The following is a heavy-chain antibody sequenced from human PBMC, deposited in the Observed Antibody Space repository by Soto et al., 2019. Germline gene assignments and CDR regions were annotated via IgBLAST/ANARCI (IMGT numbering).Heavy chain of an antibody. CDR3: ARTDIGTTNWFDP. CDR1: GESFIGYY. CDR2: INHRGST. D-gene: IGHD5-12*01. J-gene: IGHJ5*02. Sequence: QVHLQQCGAGLLKPSETLSLTCAVYGESFIGYYLTWIRQPPGKRLEWIGEINHRGSTNYNPSLKRRVTISIDTSKNQFSLKLTSVTAADTSVSYCARTDIGTTNWFDPWGQGTLVTVSS. V-gene: IGHV4-34*02.